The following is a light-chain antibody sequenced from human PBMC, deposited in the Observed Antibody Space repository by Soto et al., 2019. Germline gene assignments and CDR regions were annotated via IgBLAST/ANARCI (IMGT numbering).Light chain of an antibody. CDR1: SSNLGAGYD. J-gene: IGLJ3*02. V-gene: IGLV1-40*01. Sequence: QSALTQPPSVSGAPGQRVTISGTGNSSNLGAGYDVHWYRQLPGAAPKLVIFGNRNRPSGVPERFSGSKSGTSASLAITGLQGEDEADYYCQAYDYSLTASVFGGGTKVTVL. CDR3: QAYDYSLTASV. CDR2: GNR.